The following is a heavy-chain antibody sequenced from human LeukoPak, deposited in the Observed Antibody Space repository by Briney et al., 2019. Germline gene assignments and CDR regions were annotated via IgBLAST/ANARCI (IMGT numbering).Heavy chain of an antibody. CDR3: AREGGSGWYSGWFDP. D-gene: IGHD6-19*01. CDR1: GFTFRSYW. CDR2: IKLDGSEK. J-gene: IGHJ5*02. Sequence: GGSLRLSCAASGFTFRSYWMSWVRQAPGKGLEWVANIKLDGSEKRYVDSVKGRFTISRDNAKNSLYLQMNSLRAEDTAVYYCAREGGSGWYSGWFDPWGQGTLVTVSS. V-gene: IGHV3-7*01.